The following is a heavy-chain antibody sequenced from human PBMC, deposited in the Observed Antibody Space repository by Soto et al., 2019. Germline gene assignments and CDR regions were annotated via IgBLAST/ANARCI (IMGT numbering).Heavy chain of an antibody. CDR1: GYTLTELS. J-gene: IGHJ6*02. CDR2: FDPEDGET. Sequence: ASVKVSCKXSGYTLTELSMHWVRQAPGKGLEWMGGFDPEDGETIYAQKFQGRVTMTEDTSTDTAYMELSSLRSEDTAVYYSATESGYHGSGIYGMDVWGQGTTVTVSS. D-gene: IGHD3-10*01. CDR3: ATESGYHGSGIYGMDV. V-gene: IGHV1-24*01.